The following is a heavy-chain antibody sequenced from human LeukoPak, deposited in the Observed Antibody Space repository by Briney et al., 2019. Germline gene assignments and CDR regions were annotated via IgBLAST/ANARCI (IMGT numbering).Heavy chain of an antibody. CDR1: GYSISSGYY. V-gene: IGHV4-38-2*02. D-gene: IGHD3-16*01. CDR2: IYHGGNT. Sequence: SETLSLTCTVSGYSISSGYYWGWIRQSPGKGLEGIGSIYHGGNTYYNPSLKSRATISVDTSENQFTLKLSSVTAADTAVYYCARDPTLGAGNYYHAMDVWGIGTTVTVSS. CDR3: ARDPTLGAGNYYHAMDV. J-gene: IGHJ6*04.